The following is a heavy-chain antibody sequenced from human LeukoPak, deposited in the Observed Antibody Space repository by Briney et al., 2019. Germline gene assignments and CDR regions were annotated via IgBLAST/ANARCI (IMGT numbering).Heavy chain of an antibody. J-gene: IGHJ5*02. CDR1: GYIFSSYG. CDR2: INPTGGST. V-gene: IGHV1-46*01. Sequence: GASVKVSCKASGYIFSSYGINWVRQAPGQGLEWMGLINPTGGSTGYAQKFQGRVTMTRDMSTSTDYMELSSLRSEDTAIYYCARDNSVGDNAWWFDPWGQGTLVTVSS. CDR3: ARDNSVGDNAWWFDP. D-gene: IGHD1-26*01.